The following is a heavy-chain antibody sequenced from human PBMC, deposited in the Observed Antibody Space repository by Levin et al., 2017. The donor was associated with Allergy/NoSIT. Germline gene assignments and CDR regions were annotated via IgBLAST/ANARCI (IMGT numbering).Heavy chain of an antibody. D-gene: IGHD2-15*01. CDR3: AKDHRAGSSPTIFDY. Sequence: GGSLRLSCAASGFTFSSYGMHWVRQAPGKGLEWVAVISYDGSNKYYADSVKGRFTISRDNSKNTLYLQMNSLRAEDTAVYYCAKDHRAGSSPTIFDYWGQGTLVTVSS. CDR1: GFTFSSYG. V-gene: IGHV3-30*18. J-gene: IGHJ4*02. CDR2: ISYDGSNK.